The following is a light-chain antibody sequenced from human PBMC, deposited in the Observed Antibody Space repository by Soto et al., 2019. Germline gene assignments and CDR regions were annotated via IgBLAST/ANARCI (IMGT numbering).Light chain of an antibody. CDR1: QSDGNY. Sequence: SVLTQSPATLSLSPGERATLSYRASQSDGNYIAWYQQKPGQPPRLLIYDVSNRATGVPARFSGSGSGTDFTLTISSLEPEDFGVYHCQQRSSWPRMYTFGQGTKLEI. CDR2: DVS. CDR3: QQRSSWPRMYT. J-gene: IGKJ2*01. V-gene: IGKV3-11*01.